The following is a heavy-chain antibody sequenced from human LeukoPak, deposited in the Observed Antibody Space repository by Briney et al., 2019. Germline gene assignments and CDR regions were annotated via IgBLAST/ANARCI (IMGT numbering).Heavy chain of an antibody. D-gene: IGHD4-23*01. Sequence: KPSETLSLTCAVYGGSFSGYYWSWIRQPPGKGLEWIGEINHSGSTNYNPSLKSRVTISVDTSKNQFSLKLSSVTAADTAVYYCARDPLGNFWYFDLWGRGALVTVSS. J-gene: IGHJ2*01. CDR3: ARDPLGNFWYFDL. CDR1: GGSFSGYY. CDR2: INHSGST. V-gene: IGHV4-34*01.